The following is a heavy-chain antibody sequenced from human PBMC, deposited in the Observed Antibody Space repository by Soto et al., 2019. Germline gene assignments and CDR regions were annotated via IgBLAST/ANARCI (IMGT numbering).Heavy chain of an antibody. CDR1: GGTFSSYA. CDR3: ARDLWRARSYYYYGMYV. J-gene: IGHJ6*02. Sequence: ASVKVSFKASGGTFSSYAITWGRQAPGQGFEWMGGIIPIFGTANYATKFQDGVTTTPDQSTSTAYMDLSSLRSEDTAVYYCARDLWRARSYYYYGMYVWGHGTTVTVSS. CDR2: IIPIFGTA. D-gene: IGHD6-6*01. V-gene: IGHV1-69*13.